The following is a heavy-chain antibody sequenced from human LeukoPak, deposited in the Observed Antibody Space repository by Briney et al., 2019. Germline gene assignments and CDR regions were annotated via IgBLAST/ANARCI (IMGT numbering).Heavy chain of an antibody. V-gene: IGHV1-8*01. CDR1: GYTFTSYD. D-gene: IGHD6-13*01. CDR2: MNPNSGNT. Sequence: VASVKVSCKASGYTFTSYDINWVRQATGQGLEWMGGMNPNSGNTGYAQKFQGRVTMTRNNSISTAYMELNSLRSEDTAVYYCARGLIAAAGTGDYYYYMDVWGKGTTVTVSS. CDR3: ARGLIAAAGTGDYYYYMDV. J-gene: IGHJ6*03.